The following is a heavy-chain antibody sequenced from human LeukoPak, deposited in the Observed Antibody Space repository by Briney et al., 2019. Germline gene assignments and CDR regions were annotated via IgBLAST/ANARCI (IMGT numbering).Heavy chain of an antibody. V-gene: IGHV3-43*01. D-gene: IGHD3-16*02. CDR3: AKAHSRGFGGVIVALGMDV. Sequence: GGSLRLSCAASGFTFDDYTMHWVRQAPGKGLEWVSLISWDGGSTYYADSVKGRFTISRDNSKNSLYLQMNSLRTEDTALYYCAKAHSRGFGGVIVALGMDVWGQGTTVTVSS. CDR2: ISWDGGST. J-gene: IGHJ6*02. CDR1: GFTFDDYT.